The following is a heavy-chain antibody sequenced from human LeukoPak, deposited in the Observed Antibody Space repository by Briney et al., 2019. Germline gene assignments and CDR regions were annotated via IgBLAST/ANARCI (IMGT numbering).Heavy chain of an antibody. D-gene: IGHD3-22*01. V-gene: IGHV3-33*01. Sequence: PGGSLRLSCAASGFTFSTYGMHWVRQAPGKGPEWVALIWYDGSNKYYAESVKGRFSISRDNSKNTLYLQMNSLRAEDMAVYYCARGYYDSSGYFHYYFDYWGQGTLVTVSS. CDR1: GFTFSTYG. CDR2: IWYDGSNK. CDR3: ARGYYDSSGYFHYYFDY. J-gene: IGHJ4*02.